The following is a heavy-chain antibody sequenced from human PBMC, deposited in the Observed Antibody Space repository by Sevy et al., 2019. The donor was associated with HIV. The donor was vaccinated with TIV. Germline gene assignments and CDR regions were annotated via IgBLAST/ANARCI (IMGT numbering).Heavy chain of an antibody. CDR2: IYPRDSDT. CDR1: GYKFTTYW. D-gene: IGHD4-4*01. J-gene: IGHJ4*02. V-gene: IGHV5-51*01. Sequence: GESLKISCKASGYKFTTYWIGWARQMPGKGLEWMGMIYPRDSDTRYSPSFQGQVTISADTSINTAYLQWSSLKASDTAMYFCARHVDMTTLIGGLYYFDSWGQGTPVTVSS. CDR3: ARHVDMTTLIGGLYYFDS.